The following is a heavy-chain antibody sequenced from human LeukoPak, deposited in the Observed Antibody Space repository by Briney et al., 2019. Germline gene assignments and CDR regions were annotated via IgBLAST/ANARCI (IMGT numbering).Heavy chain of an antibody. CDR1: GFTFSSYA. CDR2: ISGSGGST. Sequence: GGSLRLSCAASGFTFSSYAMSWVRQAPGKGLEWVSAISGSGGSTYYADSVKGRFTISRDNSKNTLYLQMNSLRAEDTAVYYCAKDPGEVQLERPGYNGFDPWGQGTLVTVSS. CDR3: AKDPGEVQLERPGYNGFDP. J-gene: IGHJ5*02. V-gene: IGHV3-23*01. D-gene: IGHD1-1*01.